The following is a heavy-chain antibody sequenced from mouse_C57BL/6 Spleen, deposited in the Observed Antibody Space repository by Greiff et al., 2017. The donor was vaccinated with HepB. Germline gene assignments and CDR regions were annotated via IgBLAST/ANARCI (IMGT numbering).Heavy chain of an antibody. CDR2: IYPGDGDT. Sequence: VQLQQSGPELVKPGASVKISCKASGYAFSSSWMNWVKQRPGKGLEWIGRIYPGDGDTNYNGKFKGKATLTADKSSSTAYMQLSGLTSEDSAVYFCARSGSYAMDYWGQGTSVTVSS. D-gene: IGHD3-2*02. CDR1: GYAFSSSW. J-gene: IGHJ4*01. CDR3: ARSGSYAMDY. V-gene: IGHV1-82*01.